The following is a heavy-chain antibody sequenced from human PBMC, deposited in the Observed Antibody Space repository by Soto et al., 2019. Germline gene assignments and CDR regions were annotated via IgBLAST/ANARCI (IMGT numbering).Heavy chain of an antibody. CDR3: AGGWIHYGMDV. V-gene: IGHV4-31*03. D-gene: IGHD2-2*03. J-gene: IGHJ6*02. CDR2: IYYSGST. CDR1: GGSISSGGYY. Sequence: PSETLSLTCTVSGGSISSGGYYWSWIRQHPGKGLEWIGYIYYSGSTYYNPSLKSRVTISVDTSKNQFSLKLSSVTAADTAVYYCAGGWIHYGMDVWGQGTTVTVSS.